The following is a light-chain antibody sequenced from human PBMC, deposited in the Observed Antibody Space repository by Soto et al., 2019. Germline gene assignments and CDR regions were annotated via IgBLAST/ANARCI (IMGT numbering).Light chain of an antibody. CDR2: GAS. CDR3: HQYNNWPET. V-gene: IGKV3-15*01. CDR1: QSVSSN. Sequence: EVVMTQSPATLSVLPGERATLSCRASQSVSSNLAWYQQKPGQAPRLLIYGASTRATGIPARFSGSGSGTEFTLAISGLQSEDFAIYYCHQYNNWPETFGQGTKVDIK. J-gene: IGKJ1*01.